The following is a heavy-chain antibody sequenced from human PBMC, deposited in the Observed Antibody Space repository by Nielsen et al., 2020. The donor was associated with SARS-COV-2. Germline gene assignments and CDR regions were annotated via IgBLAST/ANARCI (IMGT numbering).Heavy chain of an antibody. D-gene: IGHD1-20*01. J-gene: IGHJ6*02. CDR1: GFTFSSYS. V-gene: IGHV3-74*01. CDR3: ARVLRSPLTGYYYYGMDV. CDR2: INSDGSST. Sequence: GESLKISCAASGFTFSSYSMNWVRQAPGKGLVWVSRINSDGSSTSYADSVKGRFTISRDNAKNTLYLQMNSLRAEDTAVYYCARVLRSPLTGYYYYGMDVWGQGTTVTVSS.